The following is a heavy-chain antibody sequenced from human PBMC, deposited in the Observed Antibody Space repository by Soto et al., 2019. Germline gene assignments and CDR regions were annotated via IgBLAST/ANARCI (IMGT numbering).Heavy chain of an antibody. CDR3: AKGKGVTKSGVVYFDY. CDR2: IPYDGKSQ. J-gene: IGHJ4*02. V-gene: IGHV3-30*18. Sequence: WGSLGISCVSSVFMFDIYGMNWVRQAPGKGLEWVATIPYDGKSQFYVDCVKGRFTISRDNSQNTVFLQMNSLTREDTAVYFCAKGKGVTKSGVVYFDYWGQGTLVTVSS. CDR1: VFMFDIYG. D-gene: IGHD3-3*01.